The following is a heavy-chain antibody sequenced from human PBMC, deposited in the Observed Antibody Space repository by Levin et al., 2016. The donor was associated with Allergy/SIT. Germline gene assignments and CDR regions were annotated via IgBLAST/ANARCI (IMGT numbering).Heavy chain of an antibody. CDR2: INHGGDT. Sequence: SETLSLTCGVYGGTLSGYYWTWIRQSPGKGLEWIGEINHGGDTNYNPSLKSRVTMSVDTSKIQFSLRLTSVTAADAAIYYCARGRYTYGFISAYYQYGVDVWGQGTTVTVS. CDR3: ARGRYTYGFISAYYQYGVDV. D-gene: IGHD3-10*01. CDR1: GGTLSGYY. V-gene: IGHV4-34*01. J-gene: IGHJ6*02.